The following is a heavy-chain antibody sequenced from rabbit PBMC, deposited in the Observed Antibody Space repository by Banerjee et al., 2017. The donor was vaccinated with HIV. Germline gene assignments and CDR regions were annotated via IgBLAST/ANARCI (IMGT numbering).Heavy chain of an antibody. CDR3: ARDGAGGIYFNL. CDR2: VYSGSSGNT. Sequence: EQVVESGGGLVKPGASLTLTCTASGFSLTASDFIYWVRQAPGKGLEWVACVYSGSSGNTYYASWAKGRFAISSHNAQNTLYLQLNSLTAADTATYFCARDGAGGIYFNLWGPGTLVTVS. J-gene: IGHJ4*01. V-gene: IGHV1S45*01. D-gene: IGHD8-1*01. CDR1: GFSLTASDF.